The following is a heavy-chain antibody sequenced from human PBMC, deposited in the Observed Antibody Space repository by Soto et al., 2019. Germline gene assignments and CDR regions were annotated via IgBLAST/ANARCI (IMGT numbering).Heavy chain of an antibody. CDR2: INSAGSST. Sequence: PGGSLRLSCAASGFTFSSYWMHWVRQAPGKGLVWVSRINSAGSSTSYADSVKGRFTISRDNAKNTLYLQMNSLRAEDTAVYYCARGGFILTGYLDYWGQGTLVTVSS. J-gene: IGHJ4*02. V-gene: IGHV3-74*01. D-gene: IGHD3-9*01. CDR3: ARGGFILTGYLDY. CDR1: GFTFSSYW.